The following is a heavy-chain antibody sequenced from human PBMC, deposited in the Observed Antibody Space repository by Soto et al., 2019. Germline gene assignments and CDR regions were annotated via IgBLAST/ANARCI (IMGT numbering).Heavy chain of an antibody. CDR1: GYSFTSYW. CDR2: IYPGDSDT. V-gene: IGHV5-51*01. J-gene: IGHJ6*02. CDR3: ARFSSDYDVYYYYGMDV. D-gene: IGHD3-3*01. Sequence: PGESLKISCKGSGYSFTSYWIGWVRQMPGKGLEWMGIIYPGDSDTRYSPSFQGQVTISADKSISTAYLQWSSLKASDTAMYYCARFSSDYDVYYYYGMDVWGQGTTVTAP.